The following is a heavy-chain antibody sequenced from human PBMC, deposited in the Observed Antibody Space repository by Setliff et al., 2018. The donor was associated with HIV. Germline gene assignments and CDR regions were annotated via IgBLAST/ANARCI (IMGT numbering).Heavy chain of an antibody. Sequence: PGGSLRLSCAASGFTVSSNYMSWVRQAPGEGLEWVSVIYSGGSTYYADSVKGRFTISRDNSKNTLYLQMNSLRAEDTAVYYCAKDESAPLQGYFDFWGQGTLVTVSS. J-gene: IGHJ4*02. CDR1: GFTVSSNY. V-gene: IGHV3-53*01. CDR2: IYSGGST. CDR3: AKDESAPLQGYFDF. D-gene: IGHD1-1*01.